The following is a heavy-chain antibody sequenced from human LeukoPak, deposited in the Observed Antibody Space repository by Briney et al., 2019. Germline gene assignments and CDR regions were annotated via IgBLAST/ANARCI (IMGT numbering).Heavy chain of an antibody. CDR1: GDGVASNSAA. D-gene: IGHD3-10*01. CDR3: VRDTMVRGEFDY. Sequence: SQTLSLTCAISGDGVASNSAAWNWIRQSPSRGLEWLGRTYYRSRWHNDCAVSVKSRIIINPDTSKNQFSLQLNSVTPEDTAVYYCVRDTMVRGEFDYWGQGTLVDVSS. CDR2: TYYRSRWHN. J-gene: IGHJ4*02. V-gene: IGHV6-1*01.